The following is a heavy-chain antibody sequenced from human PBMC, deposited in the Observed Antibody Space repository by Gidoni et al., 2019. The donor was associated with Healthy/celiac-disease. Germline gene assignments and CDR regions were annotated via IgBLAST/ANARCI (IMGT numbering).Heavy chain of an antibody. Sequence: QVQLQQWCAGLLKPSETLSLTCAVYGGSFSGYYWSWSRQPPGKGLEWIGEIKHSGSTNSHPSLKSRVTISVDTSKNQFSLKLSSVTAADTAVYYCARGRPIAVAGRGYDLDYWGQGTLVTVSS. V-gene: IGHV4-34*01. J-gene: IGHJ4*02. CDR1: GGSFSGYY. CDR2: IKHSGST. D-gene: IGHD6-19*01. CDR3: ARGRPIAVAGRGYDLDY.